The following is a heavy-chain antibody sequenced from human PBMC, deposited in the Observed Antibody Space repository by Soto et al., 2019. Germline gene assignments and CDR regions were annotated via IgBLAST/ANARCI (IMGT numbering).Heavy chain of an antibody. D-gene: IGHD3-9*01. CDR2: IYYSGST. CDR3: ATRDILTGYRSPDAFDI. Sequence: SETLSLTCAVYGGSFSGYYWSWIRQPPGKGLEWIGYIYYSGSTNYNPSLKSRVTISVDTSKNQFSLKLSAVTAADTAVYYCATRDILTGYRSPDAFDIWGQGTMVTVSS. V-gene: IGHV4-59*01. CDR1: GGSFSGYY. J-gene: IGHJ3*02.